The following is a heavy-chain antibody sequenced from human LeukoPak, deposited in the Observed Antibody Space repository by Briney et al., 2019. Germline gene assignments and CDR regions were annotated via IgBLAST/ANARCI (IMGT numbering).Heavy chain of an antibody. Sequence: SETLSLTCTVSGDSIRSSYWSWIRQPPGETLEWVGYIYYSGSANYNPSLKDRVSMSVDTSKNQLSLRLSSVTAADTAVYYCARESAYSGSYYRYYYYGMDVWGQGTTVTVSS. D-gene: IGHD1-26*01. CDR1: GDSIRSSY. J-gene: IGHJ6*02. CDR3: ARESAYSGSYYRYYYYGMDV. V-gene: IGHV4-59*01. CDR2: IYYSGSA.